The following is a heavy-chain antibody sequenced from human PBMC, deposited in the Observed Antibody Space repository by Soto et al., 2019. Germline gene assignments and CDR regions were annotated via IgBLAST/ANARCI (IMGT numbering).Heavy chain of an antibody. J-gene: IGHJ4*02. Sequence: ASVKVYCKASGYSFTGNSMHWVRQAPGQGLEWMGWISAYNGNTNYAQKLQGRVTMTTDTSTSTAYMELRSLRSDDTAVYYCARRRSGWYFLDYWGQGTLVTVSS. CDR3: ARRRSGWYFLDY. V-gene: IGHV1-18*04. D-gene: IGHD6-19*01. CDR2: ISAYNGNT. CDR1: GYSFTGNS.